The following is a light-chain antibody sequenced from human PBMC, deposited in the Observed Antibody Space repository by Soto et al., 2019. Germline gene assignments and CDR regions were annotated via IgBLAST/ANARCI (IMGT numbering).Light chain of an antibody. V-gene: IGKV3-20*01. CDR2: GAS. J-gene: IGKJ1*01. CDR3: QQRRSWPRA. Sequence: EIVLTQSPGTLSLSPVERATLSCRASQSVSSSYLAWYQQKPGQAPRLLIYGASSRATGIPDRFSGSGSGTDFTLTISRLEPEDFAVYYCQQRRSWPRAFGQGTKVDIK. CDR1: QSVSSSY.